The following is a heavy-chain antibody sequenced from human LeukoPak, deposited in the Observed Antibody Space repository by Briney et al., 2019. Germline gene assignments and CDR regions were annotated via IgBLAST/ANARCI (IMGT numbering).Heavy chain of an antibody. Sequence: GASVKVSCKASVYTFSHYAMNWVRQAPGQGPQWMGWINTDTGNPTYAHDFIGRYVFSLDSSVSTAYLEISSLKSEDTAVYYCARDSRGAGTGLDRWGQGTLVTVSS. J-gene: IGHJ4*02. CDR1: VYTFSHYA. CDR3: ARDSRGAGTGLDR. D-gene: IGHD3-9*01. CDR2: INTDTGNP. V-gene: IGHV7-4-1*02.